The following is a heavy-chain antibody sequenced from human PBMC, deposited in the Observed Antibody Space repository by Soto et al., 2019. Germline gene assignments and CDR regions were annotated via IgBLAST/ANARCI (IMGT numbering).Heavy chain of an antibody. CDR3: ARRYYDYDAPVGSDY. CDR2: ISAYNGNT. J-gene: IGHJ4*02. V-gene: IGHV1-18*01. CDR1: GYTFTSYG. D-gene: IGHD5-12*01. Sequence: QVQLVQSGAEVKKPGASVKVSCKASGYTFTSYGISWVRQAPGQGLEWMGWISAYNGNTNYAQKLQGRGTMTTDTSTSTAYVELRSLRSDDTAVYYCARRYYDYDAPVGSDYWGQGTLVTVSS.